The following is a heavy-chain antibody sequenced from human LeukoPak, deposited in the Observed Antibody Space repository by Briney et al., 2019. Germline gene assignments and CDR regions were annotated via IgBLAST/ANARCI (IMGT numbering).Heavy chain of an antibody. CDR2: IKQDGSEK. CDR1: GFTFSSYW. Sequence: GGSLRLSCAASGFTFSSYWMSWVRQAPGKGLEWVANIKQDGSEKYYVDSVKGRSTISRDNAKNSLYLQMNSLRAEDTAVYYCAREIYCGGDYYYYFDYWGQGTLVTVSS. D-gene: IGHD2-21*02. CDR3: AREIYCGGDYYYYFDY. V-gene: IGHV3-7*01. J-gene: IGHJ4*02.